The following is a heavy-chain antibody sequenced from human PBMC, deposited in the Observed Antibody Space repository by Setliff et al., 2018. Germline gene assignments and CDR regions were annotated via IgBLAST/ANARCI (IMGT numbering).Heavy chain of an antibody. Sequence: SVKVSCKASGGTFSSYAISWVRQAPGQGLEWMGGIIPILGIANYAQKFQGRVTITADKSTSTAYMELSSLRSEDTAVYYCARVGAGRYGGDGDYWGQGTLVTVS. V-gene: IGHV1-69*10. D-gene: IGHD2-21*02. CDR3: ARVGAGRYGGDGDY. CDR1: GGTFSSYA. J-gene: IGHJ4*02. CDR2: IIPILGIA.